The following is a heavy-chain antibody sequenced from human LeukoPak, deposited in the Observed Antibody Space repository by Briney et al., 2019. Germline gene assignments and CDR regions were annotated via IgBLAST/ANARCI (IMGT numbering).Heavy chain of an antibody. V-gene: IGHV3-30*02. Sequence: GGSLRLSCAASGFTFSSYGMHWVRQAPGKGLEWVAFIRYDGSNKYYADSVKGRFTISRDNSKNTLYLQVNSLRAEDTAVYYCPKGGGWELRLLDYWGQGTLVTVSS. D-gene: IGHD1-26*01. CDR3: PKGGGWELRLLDY. CDR2: IRYDGSNK. CDR1: GFTFSSYG. J-gene: IGHJ4*02.